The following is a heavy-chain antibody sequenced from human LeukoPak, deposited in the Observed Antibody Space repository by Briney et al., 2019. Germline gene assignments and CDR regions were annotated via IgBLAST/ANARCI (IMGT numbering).Heavy chain of an antibody. J-gene: IGHJ4*02. CDR3: AKGYCSSTSCYKD. Sequence: PGGSLRLSCAASGFTFSSYGMHWVRQAPGKGLVWVAFIRYDGSNKYYADSVKGRFTISRDNSKNTLYLQMNSLRAEDTAVYYCAKGYCSSTSCYKDWGQGTLVTVSS. CDR2: IRYDGSNK. V-gene: IGHV3-30*02. D-gene: IGHD2-2*02. CDR1: GFTFSSYG.